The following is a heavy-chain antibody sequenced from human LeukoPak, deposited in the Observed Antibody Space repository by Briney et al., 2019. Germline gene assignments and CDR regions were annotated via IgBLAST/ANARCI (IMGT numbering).Heavy chain of an antibody. CDR2: MNPNSGNT. Sequence: RASVKVSCKASGYTFTSYDINWVRQATGQGLEWMGWMNPNSGNTGYAQKFQGWVTMTRDTSISTAYMELSRLRSDDTAVYYCARADGSGSFYGMDVWGQGTTVTVSS. V-gene: IGHV1-8*01. CDR3: ARADGSGSFYGMDV. D-gene: IGHD3-10*01. CDR1: GYTFTSYD. J-gene: IGHJ6*02.